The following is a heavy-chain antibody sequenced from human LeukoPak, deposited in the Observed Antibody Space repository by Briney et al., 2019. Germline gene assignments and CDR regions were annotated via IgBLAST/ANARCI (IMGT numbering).Heavy chain of an antibody. CDR3: ASGRGYYFLDV. CDR1: GGSISSYY. Sequence: PSETLSLTCTVSGGSISSYYWSWIRQPPGKGLEWIGYIYYSGYTNYNPSLKSRVTISVDTSKNQFSLKLSSVTAADTAVYYCASGRGYYFLDVWGKGTTVTISS. J-gene: IGHJ6*03. V-gene: IGHV4-59*01. CDR2: IYYSGYT. D-gene: IGHD1-26*01.